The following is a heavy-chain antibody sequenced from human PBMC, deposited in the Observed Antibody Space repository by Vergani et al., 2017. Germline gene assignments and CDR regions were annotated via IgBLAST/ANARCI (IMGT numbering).Heavy chain of an antibody. D-gene: IGHD1-26*01. CDR2: FRWNSGSI. CDR3: AKGLGGSYYLFDY. CDR1: GFTFDDYA. Sequence: EVQLVESGGGLVQPGRSLRLSCAASGFTFDDYAMHWVRHAPGKGLEWVSGFRWNSGSIGYADSVKGRFTISRDNAKNSLYLQMNSLRAEDTALYYCAKGLGGSYYLFDYWGQGTLVTVSS. J-gene: IGHJ4*02. V-gene: IGHV3-9*01.